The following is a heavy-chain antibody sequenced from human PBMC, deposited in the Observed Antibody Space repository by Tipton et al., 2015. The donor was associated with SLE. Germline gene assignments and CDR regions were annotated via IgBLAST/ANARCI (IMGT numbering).Heavy chain of an antibody. CDR1: GFTLSRFW. Sequence: SLRLSCVASGFTLSRFWMSWVRQAPGKGLEWVASIQQDGSEKYYVDSVKGRFSISRDNVKNSLYLQMNSLRVEDTALYYCARDLGSYFDPWGQGTLVTVSS. V-gene: IGHV3-7*01. CDR2: IQQDGSEK. CDR3: ARDLGSYFDP. J-gene: IGHJ5*02. D-gene: IGHD3-10*01.